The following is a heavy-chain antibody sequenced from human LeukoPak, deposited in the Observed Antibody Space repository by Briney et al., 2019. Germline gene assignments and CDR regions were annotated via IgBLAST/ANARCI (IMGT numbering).Heavy chain of an antibody. V-gene: IGHV4-34*01. Sequence: PSETLSLTCAVYGGSFSGYYWSWIRQPPGKGLERIGEINHSGSTNYNPSLKSRVTISVDTSKNQFSLKLSSVTAADTAVYYCARSYTNLLFFDFWGQGTLVPVSS. J-gene: IGHJ4*02. CDR3: ARSYTNLLFFDF. CDR2: INHSGST. CDR1: GGSFSGYY. D-gene: IGHD3-16*01.